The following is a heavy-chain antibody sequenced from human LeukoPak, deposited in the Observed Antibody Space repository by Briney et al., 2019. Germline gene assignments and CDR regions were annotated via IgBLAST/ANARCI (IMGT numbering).Heavy chain of an antibody. Sequence: SETLSLTCTVSGVSINSNTYYWGWIRQPPGKGLEWIASFYYTATTYYNPSLKLRVNISIDTSKNQFSLKLMSVTAADTAVYYCVRSALTLGYCSSSSCSYWSFDLWGRGTLVTVSS. CDR2: FYYTATT. V-gene: IGHV4-39*07. CDR1: GVSINSNTYY. D-gene: IGHD2-2*01. J-gene: IGHJ2*01. CDR3: VRSALTLGYCSSSSCSYWSFDL.